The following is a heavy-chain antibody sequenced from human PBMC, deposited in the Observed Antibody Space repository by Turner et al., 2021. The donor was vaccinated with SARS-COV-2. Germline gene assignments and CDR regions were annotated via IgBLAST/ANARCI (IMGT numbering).Heavy chain of an antibody. J-gene: IGHJ5*02. CDR2: GGTDGDT. CDR1: GFTFSNYD. D-gene: IGHD3-10*01. CDR3: ARAKFRGLISWFDP. Sequence: VQLVESGGVLVQPGGSLRLSCSSSGFTFSNYDIHWVRQDTGKGLEWVSAGGTDGDTYYPGSGKGRFTITRENGKNPLYLQMNSLRAGDTAVYYCARAKFRGLISWFDPWGQGTLVTVSS. V-gene: IGHV3-13*04.